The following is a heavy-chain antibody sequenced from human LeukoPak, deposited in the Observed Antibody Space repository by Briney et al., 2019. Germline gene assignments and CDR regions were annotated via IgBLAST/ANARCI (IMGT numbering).Heavy chain of an antibody. J-gene: IGHJ3*02. CDR2: IYYSGTT. CDR1: GGSISTSTY. CDR3: ARVEVGNDAFDI. V-gene: IGHV4-39*07. D-gene: IGHD1-26*01. Sequence: SETLSLTCTVSGGSISTSTYWGWIRQPPGKGLEWVGNIYYSGTTYYNPSLKSRVTISVDTSKNQFSLKLSSVTAADTAVYYCARVEVGNDAFDIWGQGTMVTVSS.